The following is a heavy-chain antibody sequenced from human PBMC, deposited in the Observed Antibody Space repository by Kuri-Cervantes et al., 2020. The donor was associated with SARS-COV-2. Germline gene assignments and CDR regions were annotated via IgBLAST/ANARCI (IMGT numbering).Heavy chain of an antibody. CDR2: MSGSGGRT. D-gene: IGHD5-18*01. V-gene: IGHV3-23*01. CDR3: AKDLGYPAASDAFDI. CDR1: GFTFSSYA. J-gene: IGHJ3*02. Sequence: GESLKISCAASGFTFSSYAMSLVRQAPGKGLEWVSAMSGSGGRTYYADSVKGRFTISRDNSKNTLYLQMNSLRAEDTAVYYCAKDLGYPAASDAFDIWGQGTMVTVSS.